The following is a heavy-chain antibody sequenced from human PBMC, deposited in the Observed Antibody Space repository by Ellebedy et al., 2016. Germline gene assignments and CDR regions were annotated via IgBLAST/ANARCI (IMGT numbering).Heavy chain of an antibody. CDR1: GFSFSSYA. D-gene: IGHD2-15*01. CDR2: ITGSGDRT. J-gene: IGHJ4*02. V-gene: IGHV3-23*01. Sequence: LSLTCAASGFSFSSYAMSWVRQAPGKGPEWVSTITGSGDRTNYADSVKGRFTISRDSSKNTLYLDMDSLRAEDTAIYYCARGWHQPDYWGQGTLVTVSS. CDR3: ARGWHQPDY.